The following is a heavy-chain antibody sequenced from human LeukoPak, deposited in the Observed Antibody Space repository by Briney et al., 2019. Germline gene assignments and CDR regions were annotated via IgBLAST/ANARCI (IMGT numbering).Heavy chain of an antibody. CDR1: GFTFSSYW. V-gene: IGHV3-74*01. CDR2: INNDGSST. Sequence: PGGSLRLSCAASGFTFSSYWMHWVRHAPGKGLVWVSRINNDGSSTNYADSVKGRFTVSRDNAKNTLYLQMNSLRAEDTAVYYCARGTYGLRIDNWFDPWGQGTLVTVSS. CDR3: ARGTYGLRIDNWFDP. J-gene: IGHJ5*02. D-gene: IGHD1-26*01.